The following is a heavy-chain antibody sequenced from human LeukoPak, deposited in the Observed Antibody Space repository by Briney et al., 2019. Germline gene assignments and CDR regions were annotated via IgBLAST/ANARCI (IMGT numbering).Heavy chain of an antibody. CDR1: GYPFTGYY. V-gene: IGHV1-2*02. J-gene: IGHJ5*02. CDR3: ARDGGWGYNWFDP. D-gene: IGHD6-19*01. Sequence: ASVKVSCKASGYPFTGYYIHWVRQAPGQGLEWMGWINPNSGGTIYAQNFQGRVTMTSDTSISTAYMEVTRLRSDDTAVYYCARDGGWGYNWFDPWGQGTLVTVSS. CDR2: INPNSGGT.